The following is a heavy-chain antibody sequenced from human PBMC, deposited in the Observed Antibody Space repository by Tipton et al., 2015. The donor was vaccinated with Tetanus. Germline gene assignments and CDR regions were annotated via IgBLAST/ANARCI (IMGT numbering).Heavy chain of an antibody. CDR1: GGSFSNYF. D-gene: IGHD6-19*01. CDR3: ARGSGWADF. CDR2: ISPSGNT. V-gene: IGHV4-34*01. Sequence: LRLSCAVYGGSFSNYFWRWIRQPPGKGLEWIGEISPSGNTNYNPSLKSRVTISADTSRNQSSLTLSSVTAADTAVYYCARGSGWADFWGQGTQVTVSS. J-gene: IGHJ4*02.